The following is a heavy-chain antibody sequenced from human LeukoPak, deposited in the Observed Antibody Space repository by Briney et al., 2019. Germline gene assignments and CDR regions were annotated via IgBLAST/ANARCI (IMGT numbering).Heavy chain of an antibody. Sequence: SETLSLTCAVYGGSFSGYYWSWIRQPPGKGLEWIGEINHSGSTNYNPSLKSRVTISVDTSKNQFSLKLSSVTAADTAIYYCARVPNYFDSSGYYYGAYYFDYWGQGTLVTVSS. V-gene: IGHV4-34*01. CDR1: GGSFSGYY. CDR3: ARVPNYFDSSGYYYGAYYFDY. J-gene: IGHJ4*02. D-gene: IGHD3-22*01. CDR2: INHSGST.